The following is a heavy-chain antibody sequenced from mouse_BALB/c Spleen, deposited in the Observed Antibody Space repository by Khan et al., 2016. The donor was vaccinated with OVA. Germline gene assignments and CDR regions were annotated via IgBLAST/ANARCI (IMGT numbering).Heavy chain of an antibody. J-gene: IGHJ2*01. CDR3: ARSKYLARY. CDR2: IWAGGST. V-gene: IGHV2-9*02. D-gene: IGHD3-3*01. CDR1: GYSLTRNG. Sequence: QVQLKQSGPGLVAPSQSLSITCTVYGYSLTRNGVHWVRQPPGKGLEWLGLIWAGGSTNNNWALMSRLSISIDNSKSLVFLIMNSLQTEDTALYYCARSKYLARYWGQGTTLTVSS.